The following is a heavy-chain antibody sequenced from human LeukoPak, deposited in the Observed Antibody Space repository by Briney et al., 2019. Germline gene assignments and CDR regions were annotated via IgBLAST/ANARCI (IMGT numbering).Heavy chain of an antibody. CDR3: ALGLVVAADDAFDI. V-gene: IGHV1-69*02. CDR1: GGTFSIYT. J-gene: IGHJ3*02. CDR2: IIPILGIA. D-gene: IGHD2-15*01. Sequence: EALVTVSFKASGGTFSIYTISWVRQAPGQGLEWMGRIIPILGIANYAQKFQGRVTITADKSTSTAYMELSSLRSEDTAVYYCALGLVVAADDAFDIWGQGTMVTVSS.